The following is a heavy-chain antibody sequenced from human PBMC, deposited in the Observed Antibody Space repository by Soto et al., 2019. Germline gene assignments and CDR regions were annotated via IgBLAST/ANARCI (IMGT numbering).Heavy chain of an antibody. CDR1: GGSFSGYY. D-gene: IGHD1-7*01. V-gene: IGHV4-34*01. Sequence: QVQLQQWGAGLLKPSETLSLTCAVYGGSFSGYYWSWIRQPPGKGLGWIGEINHSGSTNYNPSLKSRVTISVDTSKNQFSLKLSSVTAADTAVYYCARAAGTGTTNWFDPWGQGTLVTVSS. J-gene: IGHJ5*02. CDR3: ARAAGTGTTNWFDP. CDR2: INHSGST.